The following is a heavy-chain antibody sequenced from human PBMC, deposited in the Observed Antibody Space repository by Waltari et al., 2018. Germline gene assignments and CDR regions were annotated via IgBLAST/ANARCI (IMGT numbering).Heavy chain of an antibody. CDR2: IRSKAYGGTT. D-gene: IGHD6-6*01. Sequence: EVQLVESGGGLVQPGRSLRISCTASGFTFGDYAMSWFRQAPGKGLEWVGFIRSKAYGGTTEYAASVKGRFTISRDDAKSIAYLQMNSLKTEDTAVYYCTRSYSSSSFDYWGQGTLVTVSS. J-gene: IGHJ4*02. V-gene: IGHV3-49*03. CDR1: GFTFGDYA. CDR3: TRSYSSSSFDY.